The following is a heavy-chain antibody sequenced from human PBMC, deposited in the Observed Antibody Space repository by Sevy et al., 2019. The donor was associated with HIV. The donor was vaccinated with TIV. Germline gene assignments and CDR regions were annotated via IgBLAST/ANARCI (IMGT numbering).Heavy chain of an antibody. CDR2: VYIGGAT. Sequence: GGSLRLSCAASGLTVSSNFMSWVRQAPGKGLEWVSVVYIGGATYYADSVKGRLAISRYDSKNTLYLQMNSLRAEDTAVYYGARGKHINDYYGSFDYWGQGTLVTVSS. V-gene: IGHV3-53*01. D-gene: IGHD1-26*01. CDR1: GLTVSSNF. CDR3: ARGKHINDYYGSFDY. J-gene: IGHJ4*02.